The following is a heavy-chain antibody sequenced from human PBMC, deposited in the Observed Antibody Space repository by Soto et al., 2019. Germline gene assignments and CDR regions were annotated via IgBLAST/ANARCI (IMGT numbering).Heavy chain of an antibody. CDR2: IDPSDSQT. CDR1: GYSFAGYW. CDR3: ARRHCSSTSCYKSMNLGGMDV. J-gene: IGHJ6*02. V-gene: IGHV5-10-1*04. D-gene: IGHD2-2*02. Sequence: GESLKISCKGSGYSFAGYWITWVRQKPGKGLEWMGRIDPSDSQTYYSPSFQGQVTISADKSISTAYLQWSSLKASDTAMYYCARRHCSSTSCYKSMNLGGMDVWGQGTTVTVSS.